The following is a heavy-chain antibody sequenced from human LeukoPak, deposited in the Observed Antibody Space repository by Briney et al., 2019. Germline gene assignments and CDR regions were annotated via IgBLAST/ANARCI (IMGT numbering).Heavy chain of an antibody. CDR2: INSDGSST. CDR1: GFTFSSYW. CDR3: ARDRQLRFLEWLIDY. D-gene: IGHD3-3*01. V-gene: IGHV3-74*01. J-gene: IGHJ4*02. Sequence: GGSLRLSCAASGFTFSSYWMHWVRHAPGKGLVWVSRINSDGSSTSYADSVKGRFTISRDNAKNTLYLQMNSLRAEDTAVYYCARDRQLRFLEWLIDYWGQGTLVTVSS.